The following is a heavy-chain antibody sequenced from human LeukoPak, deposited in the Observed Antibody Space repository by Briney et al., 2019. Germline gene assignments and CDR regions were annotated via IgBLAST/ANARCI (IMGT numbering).Heavy chain of an antibody. CDR2: INPNSGGT. J-gene: IGHJ6*02. D-gene: IGHD3-10*01. CDR1: GYTFTGYY. V-gene: IGHV1-2*02. CDR3: ARGLQKATRFGELSGYYYGMDV. Sequence: GASVKVSCKASGYTFTGYYMHWVRQAPGQGLEWTGWINPNSGGTNYAQKFQGRVTMTRDTSISTAYMELSRLRSDDTAVYYCARGLQKATRFGELSGYYYGMDVWGQGTTVTVSS.